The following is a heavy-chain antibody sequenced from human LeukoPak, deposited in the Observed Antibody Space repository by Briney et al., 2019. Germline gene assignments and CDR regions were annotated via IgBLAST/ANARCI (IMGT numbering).Heavy chain of an antibody. D-gene: IGHD6-19*01. J-gene: IGHJ4*02. CDR3: ARGRSIAVAGTISFYH. Sequence: ASVKVSCKASGYTFTSYYMHWVRQAPGQGLEWMGVINPSGGSTSYAQKFQGRGTMTRDTSTSTVHMELSSLTSEDTAVYYCARGRSIAVAGTISFYHWGQGTLVTVSS. V-gene: IGHV1-46*01. CDR2: INPSGGST. CDR1: GYTFTSYY.